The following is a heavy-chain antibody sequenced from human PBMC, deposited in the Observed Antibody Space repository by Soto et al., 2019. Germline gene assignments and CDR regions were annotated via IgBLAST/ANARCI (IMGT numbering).Heavy chain of an antibody. CDR1: GYTFTSYY. CDR3: ARDIAVTRPERAGALTRNRRYYLDY. Sequence: QVQLVQSGAEVKKPGASVKVSCKASGYTFTSYYMHWVRQAPGQGLEWMGIINPSGGSTSYARKFQGRVTMTRDTSTSTVYMELSSLRSEDTAVYYCARDIAVTRPERAGALTRNRRYYLDYWGQGTLVTVSS. J-gene: IGHJ4*02. D-gene: IGHD4-17*01. V-gene: IGHV1-46*01. CDR2: INPSGGST.